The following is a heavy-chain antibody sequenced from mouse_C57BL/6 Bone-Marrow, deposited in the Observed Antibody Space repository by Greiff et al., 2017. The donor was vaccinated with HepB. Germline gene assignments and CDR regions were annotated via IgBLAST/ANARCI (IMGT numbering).Heavy chain of an antibody. V-gene: IGHV1-69*01. Sequence: QVQLQQPGAELVMPGASVKLSCKASGYTFTSYWMHWVKQRPGQGLEWIGEIDPSDSYTNYNQKFKGKSTLTVDKSSSTAYMQLSSLTSEDSAFYYCARNGKDWYFDVWGTGTTVTVSS. J-gene: IGHJ1*03. CDR2: IDPSDSYT. D-gene: IGHD1-1*01. CDR1: GYTFTSYW. CDR3: ARNGKDWYFDV.